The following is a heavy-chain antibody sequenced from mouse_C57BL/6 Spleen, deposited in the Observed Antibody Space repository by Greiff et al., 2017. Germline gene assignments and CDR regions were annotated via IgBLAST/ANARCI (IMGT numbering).Heavy chain of an antibody. CDR2: IYPRSGNT. V-gene: IGHV1-81*01. Sequence: VKLQESGAELARPGASVKLSCKASGYTFTSYGISWVKQRTGQGLEWIGEIYPRSGNTYYNEKFKGKATLTADKSSSTAYMELRSLTSEDSAVYFCASPLIYYDYEDAMDYWGQGTSVTVSS. J-gene: IGHJ4*01. CDR3: ASPLIYYDYEDAMDY. CDR1: GYTFTSYG. D-gene: IGHD2-4*01.